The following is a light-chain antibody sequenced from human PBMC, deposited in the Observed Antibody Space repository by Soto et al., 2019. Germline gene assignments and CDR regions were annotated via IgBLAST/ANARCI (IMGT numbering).Light chain of an antibody. V-gene: IGKV3-20*01. CDR1: QSVSSN. Sequence: EIVMTQSPATLSVSPVERATLSCMASQSVSSNLAWYQQKPGQAPRLLMYAASSRAAGIPDRFSGSGSGTDFTLTISRLEPEDFAVYYCQQYGSSPITFGQGTRLEIK. J-gene: IGKJ5*01. CDR2: AAS. CDR3: QQYGSSPIT.